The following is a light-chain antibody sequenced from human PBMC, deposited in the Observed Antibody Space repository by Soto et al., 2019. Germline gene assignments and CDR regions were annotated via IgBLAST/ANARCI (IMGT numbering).Light chain of an antibody. CDR3: SSYAGSDLNV. CDR2: DVS. CDR1: SSDVGGYNY. Sequence: QSVLTQPASVSGSPGQSITISCTGTSSDVGGYNYVSWYQQHPGKAPKFMIYDVSNRPSGVPDRFSGSKSGNTASLTVSGLQAEDEADYYCSSYAGSDLNVFGSGTKSPS. V-gene: IGLV2-8*01. J-gene: IGLJ1*01.